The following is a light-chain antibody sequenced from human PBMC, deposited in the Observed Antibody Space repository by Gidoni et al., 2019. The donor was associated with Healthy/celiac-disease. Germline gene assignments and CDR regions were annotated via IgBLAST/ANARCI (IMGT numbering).Light chain of an antibody. CDR2: AAS. CDR1: QSISSY. V-gene: IGKV1-39*01. CDR3: QQSYSTPPWA. J-gene: IGKJ1*01. Sequence: DIQMTQSPSSLSASVGDRVTITCRAVQSISSYLNWYQQKPGKAPKLLIYAASSLQSGVPSRFSGSGSGTDFTFTISSMQPEDFATYYCQQSYSTPPWAFGQGTKVEIK.